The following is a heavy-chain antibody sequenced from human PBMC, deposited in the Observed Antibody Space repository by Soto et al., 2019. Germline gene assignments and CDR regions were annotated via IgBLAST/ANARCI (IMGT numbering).Heavy chain of an antibody. CDR1: GCSFRSHNYS. D-gene: IGHD1-1*01. CDR2: IYYSGSM. Sequence: SETLSLTFTVSGCSFRSHNYSWGWILQPPGKGLEWIGRIYYSGSMYYNPPLRSRVTPSVETSKNQFALKLTSVTAADTPMYFCARQLYVFWNGYCTDVFDIWGQGTTVTVSS. CDR3: ARQLYVFWNGYCTDVFDI. J-gene: IGHJ3*02. V-gene: IGHV4-39*01.